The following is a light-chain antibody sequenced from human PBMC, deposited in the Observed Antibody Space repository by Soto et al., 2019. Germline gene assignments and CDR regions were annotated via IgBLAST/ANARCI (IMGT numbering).Light chain of an antibody. J-gene: IGLJ3*02. CDR1: SSNIGSRT. CDR3: AAWDDSLKGWV. V-gene: IGLV1-44*01. CDR2: TNN. Sequence: QPVLTQPPSASGTPGQRVTISCSGTSSNIGSRTVNWYQQLPGTAPKLLIYTNNQRPSGVPDRFSGSKSGTSASLAISGLQSEDEADYYCAAWDDSLKGWVFGGGTKVTVL.